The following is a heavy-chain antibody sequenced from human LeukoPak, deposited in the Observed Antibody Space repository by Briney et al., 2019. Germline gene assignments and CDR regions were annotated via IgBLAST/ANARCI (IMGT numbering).Heavy chain of an antibody. J-gene: IGHJ4*02. V-gene: IGHV5-51*01. Sequence: GESLKISCRGSGYSFTSYWIGWVRQMPGKGLEWMGIIYPDDSDTRYSPSFQGQVTISADKSISTAYLQWSSLKASDTAMYYCARRGEYCSGGSCLYFDYWGQGTLVTVSS. CDR2: IYPDDSDT. D-gene: IGHD2-15*01. CDR1: GYSFTSYW. CDR3: ARRGEYCSGGSCLYFDY.